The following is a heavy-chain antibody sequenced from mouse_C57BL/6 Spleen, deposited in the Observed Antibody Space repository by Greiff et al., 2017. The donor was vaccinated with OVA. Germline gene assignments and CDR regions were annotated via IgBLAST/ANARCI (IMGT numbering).Heavy chain of an antibody. CDR2: ISYDGSN. CDR1: GYSITSGYY. V-gene: IGHV3-6*01. J-gene: IGHJ3*01. Sequence: EVKLQESGPGLVKPSQSLSLTCSVTGYSITSGYYWNWIRQFPGNKLEWMGYISYDGSNNYNPSLKNRISITRDTSKNQFFLKLNSVTTEDTATYYCAREGQLRPFAYWGQGTLVTVSA. D-gene: IGHD3-2*02. CDR3: AREGQLRPFAY.